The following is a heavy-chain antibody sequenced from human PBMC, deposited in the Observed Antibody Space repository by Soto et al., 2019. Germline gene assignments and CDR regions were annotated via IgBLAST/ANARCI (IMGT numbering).Heavy chain of an antibody. CDR2: IYYSGST. CDR1: GGSVSSGSYY. D-gene: IGHD6-19*01. V-gene: IGHV4-61*01. Sequence: SETLSLTCTVSGGSVSSGSYYWSWIRQPPGKGLEWIGYIYYSGSTNYNPSLKSRVTISVDTSKNQFSLKLSSVTAADTAVYYCASRIAVAGTELLYYYYGMDVWGQGTTVTVSS. CDR3: ASRIAVAGTELLYYYYGMDV. J-gene: IGHJ6*02.